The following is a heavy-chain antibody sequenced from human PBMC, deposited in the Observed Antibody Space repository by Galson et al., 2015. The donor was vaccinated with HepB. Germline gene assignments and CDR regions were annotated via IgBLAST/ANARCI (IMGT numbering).Heavy chain of an antibody. V-gene: IGHV3-7*03. J-gene: IGHJ6*02. D-gene: IGHD2-21*02. CDR2: IKQDGSEK. Sequence: SLRLSCAASGFTFSSHWMSWVRQAPGKGLEWVANIKQDGSEKYYVDSVKGRFTISRDNAKNSLYLQMNSLRAEDTAVYYCAGDSGAYCGGDCYSYYYYYYGVDVWGQGNPGHRLL. CDR1: GFTFSSHW. CDR3: AGDSGAYCGGDCYSYYYYYYGVDV.